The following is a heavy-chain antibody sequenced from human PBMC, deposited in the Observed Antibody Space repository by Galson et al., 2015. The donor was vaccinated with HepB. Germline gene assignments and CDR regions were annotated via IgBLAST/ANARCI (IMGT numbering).Heavy chain of an antibody. J-gene: IGHJ6*02. CDR2: ISAYNGNT. D-gene: IGHD6-13*01. CDR3: ARGQQLVPYGMDV. CDR1: GGTFSSYT. Sequence: SVKVSCKASGGTFSSYTISWVRQAPGQGLEWMGRISAYNGNTNYAQKLQGRVTMTTDTSTSTAYMELRSLRSDDTAVYYCARGQQLVPYGMDVWGQGTTVTVSS. V-gene: IGHV1-18*01.